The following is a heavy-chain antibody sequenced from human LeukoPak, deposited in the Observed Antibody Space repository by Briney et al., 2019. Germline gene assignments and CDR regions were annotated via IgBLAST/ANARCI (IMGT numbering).Heavy chain of an antibody. D-gene: IGHD1-1*01. CDR2: LSGSAFT. Sequence: AGGSLRLSCAASGFTFNSHAMSWVRQAPGKGLEWVSTLSGSAFTYYADSVKGRFTISRDTSKNTLFLDMNTLRVEDTAVYYCAKGSQESPRTILDAFDIWGQGTVVSVSS. CDR3: AKGSQESPRTILDAFDI. CDR1: GFTFNSHA. J-gene: IGHJ3*02. V-gene: IGHV3-23*01.